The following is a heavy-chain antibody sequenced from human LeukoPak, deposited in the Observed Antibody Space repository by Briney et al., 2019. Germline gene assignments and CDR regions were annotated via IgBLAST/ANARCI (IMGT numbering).Heavy chain of an antibody. CDR1: GYSISSGYY. CDR3: ARDRDVDDFDS. J-gene: IGHJ4*01. CDR2: MSYSGHT. V-gene: IGHV4-38-2*02. Sequence: PSETLSLTCTVSGYSISSGYYWGWIRQPPGKGLEWIVSMSYSGHTYYNPSLKSRVTTSIDTSKNQLSLNLKSVTAADTAVYYCARDRDVDDFDSWGHGTLVTVSS. D-gene: IGHD2-15*01.